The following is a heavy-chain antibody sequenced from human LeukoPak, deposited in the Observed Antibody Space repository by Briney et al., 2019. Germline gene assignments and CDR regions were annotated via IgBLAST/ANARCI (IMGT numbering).Heavy chain of an antibody. CDR2: INPYGGST. CDR1: GYTFTHYY. J-gene: IGHJ2*01. D-gene: IGHD3-22*01. CDR3: ARDPRLSSGYSTGILWYFDL. Sequence: GASVKVSCKASGYTFTHYYMHWVRQAPGQGLEWMGIINPYGGSTSYAQKFQGRVTMTRDTSTSTVYMELSSLRAEDTALYYCARDPRLSSGYSTGILWYFDLWGRGTLVTVSS. V-gene: IGHV1-46*01.